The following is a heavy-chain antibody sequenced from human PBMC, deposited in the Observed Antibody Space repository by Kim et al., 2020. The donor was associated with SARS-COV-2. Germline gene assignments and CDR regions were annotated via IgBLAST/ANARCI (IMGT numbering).Heavy chain of an antibody. D-gene: IGHD3-10*01. V-gene: IGHV1-2*04. J-gene: IGHJ4*02. Sequence: ASVKVSCKASGYTFTGYYMHWVRQAPGQGLEWMGWINPNSGGTNYAQKFQGWVTMTRDTSISTAYMELSRLRSDDTAVYYCARDLGSYYGSGSYPDYWGQKGLGTVSS. CDR2: INPNSGGT. CDR3: ARDLGSYYGSGSYPDY. CDR1: GYTFTGYY.